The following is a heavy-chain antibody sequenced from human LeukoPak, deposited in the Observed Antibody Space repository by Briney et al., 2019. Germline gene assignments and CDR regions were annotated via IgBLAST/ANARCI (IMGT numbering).Heavy chain of an antibody. J-gene: IGHJ4*02. CDR1: GGSMTNYY. Sequence: PSETLSLTCTISGGSMTNYYWTWIRQSPGKGLEWIGHTYYSGNTNYNPSLKSRVTISIDTSKNQFSLKLSSVTAADTAVYYCTKGRAYYDSTGYYYWGRGILVTVSS. CDR2: TYYSGNT. CDR3: TKGRAYYDSTGYYY. D-gene: IGHD3-22*01. V-gene: IGHV4-59*01.